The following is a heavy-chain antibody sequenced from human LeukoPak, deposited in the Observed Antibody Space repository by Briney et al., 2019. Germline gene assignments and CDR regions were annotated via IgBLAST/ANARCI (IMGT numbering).Heavy chain of an antibody. J-gene: IGHJ3*02. CDR1: GFTFSSYS. D-gene: IGHD5-24*01. Sequence: PGGSLRLSCAASGFTFSSYSMNWVRQAPGKGLEWVSSISSSSSYIYYADSVKGRFTISRDNAKNSLYLQMNSLRAEDTAVYYCASPHGYNSVFDAFDIWGQGTMVTVSS. CDR2: ISSSSSYI. V-gene: IGHV3-21*01. CDR3: ASPHGYNSVFDAFDI.